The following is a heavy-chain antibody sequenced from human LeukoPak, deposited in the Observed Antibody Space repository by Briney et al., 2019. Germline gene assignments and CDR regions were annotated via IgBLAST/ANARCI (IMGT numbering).Heavy chain of an antibody. CDR2: IKQDGSEK. Sequence: SGGSLRLSCAASGFTFSSYWMSWVRQAPGKGLEWVANIKQDGSEKYYVDSVKGRFTISRDNAKNSLYLQMNSLRCEDMAVYYCATLHVDYYGSGSYDDAFDIWGQGTMVTVSS. D-gene: IGHD3-10*01. CDR1: GFTFSSYW. V-gene: IGHV3-7*01. CDR3: ATLHVDYYGSGSYDDAFDI. J-gene: IGHJ3*02.